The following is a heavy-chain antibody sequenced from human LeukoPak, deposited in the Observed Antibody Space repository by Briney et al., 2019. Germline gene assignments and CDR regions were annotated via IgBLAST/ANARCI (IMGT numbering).Heavy chain of an antibody. CDR2: ISRSGGTT. Sequence: GGSLRLSCAASGFTFSNYAMTWVRQAPGKGLEWVSAISRSGGTTYYADSVKGRFTISKDNSKNTLHLQMNSLRVEDTAIYFCAKGVYYGDYWGQGTLVSVSS. CDR1: GFTFSNYA. CDR3: AKGVYYGDY. J-gene: IGHJ4*02. V-gene: IGHV3-23*01.